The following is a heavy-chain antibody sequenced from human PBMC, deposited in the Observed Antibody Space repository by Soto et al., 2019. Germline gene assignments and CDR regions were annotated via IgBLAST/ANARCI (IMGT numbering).Heavy chain of an antibody. CDR2: VYYSGST. V-gene: IGHV4-59*01. Sequence: PSETLSLTCTISGGSITNYYWSWIRQPPGKGLEWIGYVYYSGSTKYNPSLESRVTISADTSKNQFSLRVTSVTAADTAVYYCAKYRRSGSAGYTLDFWGQGILVTVSS. J-gene: IGHJ4*02. D-gene: IGHD5-12*01. CDR3: AKYRRSGSAGYTLDF. CDR1: GGSITNYY.